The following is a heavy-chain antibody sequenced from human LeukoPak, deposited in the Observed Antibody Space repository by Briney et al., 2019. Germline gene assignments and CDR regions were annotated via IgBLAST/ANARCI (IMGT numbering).Heavy chain of an antibody. CDR2: IYYSGST. D-gene: IGHD3-22*01. Sequence: SETLSLTCTVSGGSISSYYWSWIQQPPGKGLEWIGYIYYSGSTNYNPSLKSRVTISVDTSKNQFSLKLSSVTAADTAVYYCARVYYYDSSGYSLSAFDIWGQGTMVTVSS. CDR3: ARVYYYDSSGYSLSAFDI. J-gene: IGHJ3*02. CDR1: GGSISSYY. V-gene: IGHV4-59*01.